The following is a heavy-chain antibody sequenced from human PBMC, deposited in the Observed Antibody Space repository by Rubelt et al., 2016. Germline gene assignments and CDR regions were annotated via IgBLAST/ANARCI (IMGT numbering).Heavy chain of an antibody. Sequence: QVQLQQWGAGLLKPSETLSLTCAVYGGSFSGYYWSWIRQPPGKGLEWIGEINHSGSTNYNPSLKSRVTISGSTSKNPFAPKLSSVTAADTAVYYCASSSSWFDYWGQGTLVTVSS. V-gene: IGHV4-34*01. J-gene: IGHJ4*02. CDR1: GGSFSGYY. CDR2: INHSGST. D-gene: IGHD6-13*01. CDR3: ASSSSWFDY.